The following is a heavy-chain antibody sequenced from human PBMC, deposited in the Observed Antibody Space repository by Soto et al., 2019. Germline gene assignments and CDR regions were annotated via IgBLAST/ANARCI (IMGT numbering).Heavy chain of an antibody. CDR1: GGSISSSSYY. J-gene: IGHJ5*02. Sequence: PSETLSLTCTVSGGSISSSSYYWGWIRQPPGKGLEWIGSIYYVGSTYYNPSLKSRVAISVDTSKNQLSLKLSSVTAADTAVYYCARAASGYSYGYVHNWFDPWGQGTLVTVSS. CDR2: IYYVGST. V-gene: IGHV4-39*01. D-gene: IGHD5-18*01. CDR3: ARAASGYSYGYVHNWFDP.